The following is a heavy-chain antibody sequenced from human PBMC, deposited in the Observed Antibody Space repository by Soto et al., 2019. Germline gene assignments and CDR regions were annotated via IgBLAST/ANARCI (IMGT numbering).Heavy chain of an antibody. Sequence: QVHLVESGGGVVQAGVSLRLSCAASGYTFARYGMHWVRQAPGKGLEWLAVIWYDGSNQYYADSVKGRFTITRDNSKNTVFLQMDRLRVEDTAVYYCARDGSGGAWGWFDPWGQGTLVTVSS. D-gene: IGHD3-16*01. CDR3: ARDGSGGAWGWFDP. CDR1: GYTFARYG. J-gene: IGHJ5*02. CDR2: IWYDGSNQ. V-gene: IGHV3-33*01.